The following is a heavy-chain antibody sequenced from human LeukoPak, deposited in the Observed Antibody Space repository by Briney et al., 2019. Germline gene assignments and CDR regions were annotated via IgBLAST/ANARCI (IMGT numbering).Heavy chain of an antibody. V-gene: IGHV3-23*01. D-gene: IGHD3-3*01. CDR3: ARQGITIFGVVMVYYYYYMDV. CDR2: ISGSGGST. CDR1: GFTFSSYG. J-gene: IGHJ6*03. Sequence: GGSLRLSCAASGFTFSSYGMSWVRQAPGKGLEWVSAISGSGGSTYYADSVKGRFTISRDNAKNSLYLQMNSLRAEDTAVYYCARQGITIFGVVMVYYYYYMDVWGKGTTVTVSS.